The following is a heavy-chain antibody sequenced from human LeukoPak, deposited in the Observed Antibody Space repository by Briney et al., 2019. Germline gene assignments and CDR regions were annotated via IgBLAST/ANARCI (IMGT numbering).Heavy chain of an antibody. V-gene: IGHV1-24*01. Sequence: ASVSVSYEVWGHTLTELYMQWVRRARGKGGEGGGGFDPEDGETIYAQKFQGRVPMTEHTSTDTAYMELSSLKSADTAVYYCATFSDYGDYHFAYWGQGTLVTVSS. CDR1: GHTLTELY. CDR3: ATFSDYGDYHFAY. CDR2: FDPEDGET. D-gene: IGHD4-17*01. J-gene: IGHJ4*02.